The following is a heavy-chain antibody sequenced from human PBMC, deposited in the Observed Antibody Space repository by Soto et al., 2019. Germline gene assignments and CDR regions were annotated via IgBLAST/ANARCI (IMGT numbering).Heavy chain of an antibody. CDR2: INPNSGGT. Sequence: QVQLVQSGAEVKKPGASVKVSCRASGYTFTGYYMHWVRQAPGQGLEWMGWINPNSGGTNYAQKFQGWVTMTRDTSISTAYMELSRLRSDDTAVYYCERDLSSRGLDAFDIWGQGTMVTVSS. CDR3: ERDLSSRGLDAFDI. J-gene: IGHJ3*02. D-gene: IGHD3-10*01. CDR1: GYTFTGYY. V-gene: IGHV1-2*04.